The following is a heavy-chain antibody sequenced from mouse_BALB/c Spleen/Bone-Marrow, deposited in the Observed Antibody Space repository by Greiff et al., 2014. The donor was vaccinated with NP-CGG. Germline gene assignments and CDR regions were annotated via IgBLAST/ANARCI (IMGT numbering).Heavy chain of an antibody. D-gene: IGHD2-1*01. Sequence: VKLVESGPGLVQPSQSLSITCTVSGFSLTTYDVVWVRQSPGKGLEWLGVIWSGGSTDYNAAFISRLSINKDNSKSQVFFKMNKLQAYDTAIDYCARRNGNFRYYAMDYWGQGTSVTVSS. V-gene: IGHV2-2*01. CDR3: ARRNGNFRYYAMDY. J-gene: IGHJ4*01. CDR2: IWSGGST. CDR1: GFSLTTYD.